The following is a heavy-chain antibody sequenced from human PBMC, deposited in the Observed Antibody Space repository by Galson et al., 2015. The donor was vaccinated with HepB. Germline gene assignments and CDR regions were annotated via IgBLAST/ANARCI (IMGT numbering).Heavy chain of an antibody. Sequence: SLRLSCAASGSSINFYSMNWVRQAPGKGLEWVAFVSSTSSGIDYADSVKGRFTISRDNARHSLYLQMNSLRDEDSGVYYCTRGGSPDAWCSDYWGQGTLVTVSS. CDR1: GSSINFYS. D-gene: IGHD2-8*01. CDR3: TRGGSPDAWCSDY. V-gene: IGHV3-48*02. J-gene: IGHJ4*02. CDR2: VSSTSSGI.